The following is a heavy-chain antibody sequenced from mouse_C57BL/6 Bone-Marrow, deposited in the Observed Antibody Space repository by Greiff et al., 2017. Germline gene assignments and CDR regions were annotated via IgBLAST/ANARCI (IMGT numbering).Heavy chain of an antibody. CDR3: TSYYFVDY. CDR2: IDPENGDT. J-gene: IGHJ4*01. Sequence: EVQLQESGAELVRPGASVKLSCTASGFNIKDDYMHWVKQRPEQGLEWIGWIDPENGDTEYASKFQGKATITADTSSNTAYLQLSSLTSEDTAVYYCTSYYFVDYWGQGTSVTVSS. V-gene: IGHV14-4*01. CDR1: GFNIKDDY.